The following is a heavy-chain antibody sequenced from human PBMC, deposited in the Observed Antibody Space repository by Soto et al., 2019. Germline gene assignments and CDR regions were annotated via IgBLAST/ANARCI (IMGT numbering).Heavy chain of an antibody. Sequence: FEPQPLPSSVWDDNISNSYWSWIRKHPGKGLEWIAYFSDSGSTNYNPSLKSRFTISVDTSKNQFSLNLSSVTAADTAVYFCTRVGARYCSGTTWPIDFWGPGTLVTVSS. CDR3: TRVGARYCSGTTWPIDF. D-gene: IGHD2-2*01. CDR2: FSDSGST. V-gene: IGHV4-59*01. CDR1: DDNISNSY. J-gene: IGHJ4*02.